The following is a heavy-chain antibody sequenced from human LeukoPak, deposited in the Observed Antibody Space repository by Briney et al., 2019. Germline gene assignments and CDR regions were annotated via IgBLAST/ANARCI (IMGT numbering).Heavy chain of an antibody. CDR1: GFTFSSYS. CDR2: ISSSSSTI. CDR3: AKDPGVPAASYNWFDP. J-gene: IGHJ5*02. Sequence: GGSLRLSCAASGFTFSSYSVNWVRQAPGKGLEWVSYISSSSSTIYYADSVKGRFTISRDNSKNTLYLQMNSLRAEDTAVYYCAKDPGVPAASYNWFDPWGQGTLVTVSS. D-gene: IGHD2-2*01. V-gene: IGHV3-48*01.